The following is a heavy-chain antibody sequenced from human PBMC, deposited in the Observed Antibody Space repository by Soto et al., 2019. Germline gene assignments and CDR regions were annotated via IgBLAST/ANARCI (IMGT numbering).Heavy chain of an antibody. J-gene: IGHJ4*02. D-gene: IGHD2-15*01. CDR2: IIPIFGTA. CDR1: GGTFSSYA. V-gene: IGHV1-69*12. CDR3: ARDIGYCSGGSCYSPGNFDY. Sequence: QVQLVQSGAEVKKPGSSVKVSCKASGGTFSSYAISWVRQAPGQGLEWMGGIIPIFGTANYAQKFQGRVTITADESTSTAYMGLSSLRSEDTAVYYCARDIGYCSGGSCYSPGNFDYWGQGTLVTVSS.